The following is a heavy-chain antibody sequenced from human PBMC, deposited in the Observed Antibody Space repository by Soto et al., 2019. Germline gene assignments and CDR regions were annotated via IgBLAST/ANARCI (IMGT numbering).Heavy chain of an antibody. CDR3: ARKAWVRFDY. Sequence: SETLSLTCTVSGDSMTRSVWLTWVRQPPGKGLEWIGEVFHTGNTNYNPSLKSRVTMSVDKSTNEFSLKVTSVTAADTAIYYCARKAWVRFDYWGQGALVTVSS. CDR2: VFHTGNT. V-gene: IGHV4-4*02. J-gene: IGHJ4*02. CDR1: GDSMTRSVW. D-gene: IGHD7-27*01.